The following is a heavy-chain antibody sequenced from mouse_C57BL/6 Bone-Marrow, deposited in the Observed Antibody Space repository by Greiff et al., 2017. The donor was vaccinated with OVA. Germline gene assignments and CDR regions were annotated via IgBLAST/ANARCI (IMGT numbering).Heavy chain of an antibody. CDR1: GFTIKNTY. V-gene: IGHV14-3*01. CDR3: AFYYYGSSYAWFAY. D-gene: IGHD1-1*01. CDR2: IDPANGNT. Sequence: EVMLVESVAELVRPGASVKLSCTASGFTIKNTYMHWVKQRPEQGLEWIGRIDPANGNTKYAPKFQGKATITADTSSNTAYLQLSSLTSEDTAIYYCAFYYYGSSYAWFAYWGQGTLVTVSA. J-gene: IGHJ3*01.